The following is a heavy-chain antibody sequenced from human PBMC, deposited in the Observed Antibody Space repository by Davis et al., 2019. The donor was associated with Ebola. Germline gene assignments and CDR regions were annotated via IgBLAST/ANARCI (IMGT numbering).Heavy chain of an antibody. V-gene: IGHV3-66*01. CDR1: GFTVRYNY. D-gene: IGHD3-10*02. J-gene: IGHJ4*02. Sequence: PGGSLRLSCAASGFTVRYNYISWVRQAPGKGLEWVSLIYSGDSAHYADSVKGRFTISSDSSKNTVSLQTNSLRADDTAMYYCVYNTYGRAPHWGQGTQVIVSS. CDR3: VYNTYGRAPH. CDR2: IYSGDSA.